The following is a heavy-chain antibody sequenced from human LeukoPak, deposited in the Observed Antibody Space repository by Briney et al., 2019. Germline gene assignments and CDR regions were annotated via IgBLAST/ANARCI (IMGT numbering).Heavy chain of an antibody. J-gene: IGHJ5*02. CDR3: ARERGYIAAAGTGVYRWFDP. CDR1: GYTFTGYD. V-gene: IGHV1-2*02. Sequence: ASVKLSCTASGYTFTGYDMHWVRQAPGPGLEWMGWININSGGTNYAQKFQGRVTMTRDTSISTAYMELSRLRSDDTAVYYCARERGYIAAAGTGVYRWFDPWGQGTLVTVSS. D-gene: IGHD6-13*01. CDR2: ININSGGT.